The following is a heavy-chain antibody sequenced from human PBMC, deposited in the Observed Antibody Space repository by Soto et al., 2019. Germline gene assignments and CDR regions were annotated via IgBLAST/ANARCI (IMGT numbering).Heavy chain of an antibody. D-gene: IGHD1-1*01. CDR1: GGSISSGDYY. V-gene: IGHV4-30-4*01. Sequence: PSETLSLTCTVSGGSISSGDYYWSWIRQPPGKGLEWIGHIYYSGSTYYNPSLKSRVTISVDTSKNQFSLKLSSVTAADTAVYYCARDGSTTGTTYYYYYGMDVWGQGTTVTVSS. CDR3: ARDGSTTGTTYYYYYGMDV. J-gene: IGHJ6*02. CDR2: IYYSGST.